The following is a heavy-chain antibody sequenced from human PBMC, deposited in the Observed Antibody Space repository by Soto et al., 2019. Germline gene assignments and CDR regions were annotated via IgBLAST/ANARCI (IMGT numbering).Heavy chain of an antibody. CDR1: GGTFSSYA. Sequence: QVPLVQSGAEVKKPGSSVTVSCKASGGTFSSYAIHWVRQARGQGLEWMGGIIPMYGPAKYAQRFQGRVTITADESTTTVYMELTSLTSQDTAVYYCARVTSMVRGVIDNWFDPWGHGTLVTVSS. CDR2: IIPMYGPA. CDR3: ARVTSMVRGVIDNWFDP. D-gene: IGHD3-10*01. J-gene: IGHJ5*02. V-gene: IGHV1-69*01.